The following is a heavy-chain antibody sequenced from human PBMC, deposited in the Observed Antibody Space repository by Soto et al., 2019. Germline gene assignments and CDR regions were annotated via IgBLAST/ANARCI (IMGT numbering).Heavy chain of an antibody. J-gene: IGHJ4*02. D-gene: IGHD2-2*01. Sequence: QVQLVESGGGVVQPGRSLRLSCAASGFTFSSYAMHWVRQAPGKGLEWVAVISYDGSNKYYADSVKGRFTISRDNSKSTLYLQMSSMRAEDTAVYYCATIVLVIDWGQGTLVTVSS. V-gene: IGHV3-30-3*01. CDR3: ATIVLVID. CDR2: ISYDGSNK. CDR1: GFTFSSYA.